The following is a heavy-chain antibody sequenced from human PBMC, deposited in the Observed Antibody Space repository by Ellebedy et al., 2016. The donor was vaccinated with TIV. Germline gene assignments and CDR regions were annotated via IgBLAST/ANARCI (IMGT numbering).Heavy chain of an antibody. V-gene: IGHV4-34*01. Sequence: GSLRLXXAVYGGSFSCYYWSWIRQPPGKGLEWIGEINHSGSTNYNPSLKSRVTISVDTSKNQFSLKLSSVTAADTAVYYCARGRGNWGQGTLVTVSS. CDR1: GGSFSCYY. D-gene: IGHD3-10*01. CDR2: INHSGST. CDR3: ARGRGN. J-gene: IGHJ4*02.